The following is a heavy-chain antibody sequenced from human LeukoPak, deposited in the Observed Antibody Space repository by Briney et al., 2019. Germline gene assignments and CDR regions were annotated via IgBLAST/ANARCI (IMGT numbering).Heavy chain of an antibody. CDR2: INPNSGGT. CDR3: ARTSAPGSYYYGSGSYYY. D-gene: IGHD3-10*01. CDR1: GYTFTGYY. Sequence: ASVKVSCKASGYTFTGYYMHWVRQAPGQELEWMGWINPNSGGTNYAQKFQGRVTMTRDTSISTAYMELSRLRSDDTAVYYCARTSAPGSYYYGSGSYYYWGQGTLVTVSS. J-gene: IGHJ4*02. V-gene: IGHV1-2*02.